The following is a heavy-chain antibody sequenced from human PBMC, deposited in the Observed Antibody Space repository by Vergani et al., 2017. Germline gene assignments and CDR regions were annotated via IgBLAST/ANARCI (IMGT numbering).Heavy chain of an antibody. Sequence: EVQLVESGGGLVKPGGSLRLSCAASGFTFSSYSMNWVRQAPGKGLEWVSSISSSSSYIYYADSVKGRFTISRDKAKNSLYLQMNSLRAEDTAVYYCARDYYDFWSGYYTDYYYYYMDVWGKGTTVTVSS. CDR3: ARDYYDFWSGYYTDYYYYYMDV. CDR2: ISSSSSYI. D-gene: IGHD3-3*01. CDR1: GFTFSSYS. V-gene: IGHV3-21*01. J-gene: IGHJ6*03.